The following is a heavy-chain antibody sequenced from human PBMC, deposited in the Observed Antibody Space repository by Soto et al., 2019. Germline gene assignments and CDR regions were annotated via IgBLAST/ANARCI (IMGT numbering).Heavy chain of an antibody. D-gene: IGHD1-1*01. V-gene: IGHV3-23*01. CDR1: GFTFSSYA. CDR2: ISGSGGST. J-gene: IGHJ6*03. Sequence: GGSLRLSCAASGFTFSSYAMSWVRQAPGKGLEWVSAISGSGGSTYYADSVKGRFTISRDNSKNTLYLQMNSLRAEDTAVYYCAKMGTPDPLYYYYYYMDVWGKGTTVTVSS. CDR3: AKMGTPDPLYYYYYYMDV.